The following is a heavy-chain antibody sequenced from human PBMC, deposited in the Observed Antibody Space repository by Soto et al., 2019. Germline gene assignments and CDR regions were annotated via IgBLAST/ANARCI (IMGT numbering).Heavy chain of an antibody. CDR3: AKDVGGCTGGKCYSSFDH. D-gene: IGHD2-8*02. CDR1: GFTFTKYA. V-gene: IGHV3-23*01. CDR2: IGGTGDSA. Sequence: GGSLRLSCAASGFTFTKYAMSWVRLAPGKGLEWVSAIGGTGDSAYYEDSVKGRFIVSRDNSKNTLYMQMSSLRAEDTAVYYCAKDVGGCTGGKCYSSFDHWGQGTLVTVSS. J-gene: IGHJ4*02.